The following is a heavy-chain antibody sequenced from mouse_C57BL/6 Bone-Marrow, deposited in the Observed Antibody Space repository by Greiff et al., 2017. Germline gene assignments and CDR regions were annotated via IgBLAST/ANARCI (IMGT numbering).Heavy chain of an antibody. V-gene: IGHV5-4*03. CDR3: ARGGWLYYAMDY. Sequence: EVMLVESGGGLVKPGGSLKLSCAASGFTFSSYAMSWVRQTPEKRLEWVATISDGGSYTYYPDNVKGRFTISRDNAKNNLYLQMSHLKSEDTAMYYCARGGWLYYAMDYWGQGTSVTVSS. D-gene: IGHD2-3*01. J-gene: IGHJ4*01. CDR1: GFTFSSYA. CDR2: ISDGGSYT.